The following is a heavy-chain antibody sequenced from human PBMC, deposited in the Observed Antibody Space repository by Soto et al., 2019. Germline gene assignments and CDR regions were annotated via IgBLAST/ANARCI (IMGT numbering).Heavy chain of an antibody. V-gene: IGHV4-30-2*01. CDR1: GGSISSGGYS. J-gene: IGHJ3*01. CDR2: LYHSGST. Sequence: SETLSLTCAVSGGSISSGGYSWSWIRQPPGKGLEWIGYLYHSGSTYYNPSLKSRVTISVHRSKNQFSLKLSSVTAADTAVYYCARARLRAVYAFDFWGQGTMV. D-gene: IGHD4-17*01. CDR3: ARARLRAVYAFDF.